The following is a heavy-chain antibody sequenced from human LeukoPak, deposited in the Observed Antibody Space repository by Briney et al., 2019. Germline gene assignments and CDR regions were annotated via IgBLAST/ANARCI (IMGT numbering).Heavy chain of an antibody. CDR3: ATAPILRGEGGEHYKYGMDV. V-gene: IGHV4-4*02. J-gene: IGHJ6*02. CDR2: IYHNGTH. CDR1: VGSISSGNW. Sequence: SGTLSLTCAVSVGSISSGNWWTWVRQSPGKGLEWIGEIYHNGTHNYNPSLKSRVTISADTFKNHFSLKLTSVTAADAAVYYCATAPILRGEGGEHYKYGMDVWGQGTTVIVSS. D-gene: IGHD2-2*02.